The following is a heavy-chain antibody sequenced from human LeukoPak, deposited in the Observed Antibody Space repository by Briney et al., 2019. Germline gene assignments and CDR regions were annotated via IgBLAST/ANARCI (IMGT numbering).Heavy chain of an antibody. CDR1: GYTFTGYY. J-gene: IGHJ4*02. CDR2: INPNSGGT. D-gene: IGHD6-13*01. CDR3: ASSIAAAGIRLDY. V-gene: IGHV1-2*02. Sequence: ASVKASCKASGYTFTGYYMHWVRQAPGQGLEWMGWINPNSGGTNYAQKLQGRVTVTRDTSISTAYMELSRLRSDDTAVYYCASSIAAAGIRLDYWGQGTLVTVSS.